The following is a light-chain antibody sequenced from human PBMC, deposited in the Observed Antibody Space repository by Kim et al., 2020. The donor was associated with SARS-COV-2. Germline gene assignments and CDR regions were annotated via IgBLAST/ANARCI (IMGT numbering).Light chain of an antibody. Sequence: QRVTFSYTGSTSNIGAGYGVHWYQQLPGTAPKLLIYGNSNRPSGVPDRFSGSKSGTSASLAITGLQAEDEADYYCQSYDSSLSGSVFGGGTQLTVL. CDR3: QSYDSSLSGSV. J-gene: IGLJ2*01. CDR1: TSNIGAGYG. V-gene: IGLV1-40*01. CDR2: GNS.